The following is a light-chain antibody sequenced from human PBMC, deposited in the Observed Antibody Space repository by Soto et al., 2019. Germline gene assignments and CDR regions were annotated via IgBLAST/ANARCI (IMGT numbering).Light chain of an antibody. V-gene: IGKV1-39*01. CDR1: QSINNY. CDR2: AAS. Sequence: DIQMTQSPSSLSASVGDRVTITCRASQSINNYLNWYQQKPGKAPKLLIYAASTLQSGVPSRFSGSGFGTDFTLTISSLQPEDFATYYCQQSYSVLSFGGGTKVDSK. J-gene: IGKJ4*01. CDR3: QQSYSVLS.